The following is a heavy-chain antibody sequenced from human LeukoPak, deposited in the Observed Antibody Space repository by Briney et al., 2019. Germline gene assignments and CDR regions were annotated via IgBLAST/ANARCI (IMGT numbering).Heavy chain of an antibody. CDR2: ISSSSSYI. D-gene: IGHD1-7*01. CDR1: GFTFSSYS. CDR3: AKAGGYNWNYDFDY. V-gene: IGHV3-21*04. Sequence: GGSLRLSCAASGFTFSSYSMNWVRQAPGKGLEWVSSISSSSSYIYYADSVKGRFTISRDNAKNSLYLQMNSLRAEDTALYYCAKAGGYNWNYDFDYWGQGTLVTVSS. J-gene: IGHJ4*02.